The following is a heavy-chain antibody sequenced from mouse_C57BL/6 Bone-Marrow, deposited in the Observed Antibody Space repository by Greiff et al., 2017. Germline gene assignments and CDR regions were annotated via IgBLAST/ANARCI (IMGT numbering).Heavy chain of an antibody. CDR1: GYTFTDYE. J-gene: IGHJ4*01. V-gene: IGHV1-15*01. Sequence: VKLMESGAELVRPGASVTLSCKASGYTFTDYEMHWVKQTPVHGLEWIGAIDPETGGTAYNQKFKGKAILTADKSSSTAYMELRSLTSEDSAVYYGTRNEMDYWGQGTSVTVSS. CDR2: IDPETGGT. CDR3: TRNEMDY.